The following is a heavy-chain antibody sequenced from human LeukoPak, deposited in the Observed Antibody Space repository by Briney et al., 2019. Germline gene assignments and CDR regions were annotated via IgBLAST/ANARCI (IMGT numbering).Heavy chain of an antibody. CDR3: ARSDYHNSGSHTVFDAFDI. CDR2: VDDSGNT. D-gene: IGHD3-10*01. CDR1: GGSISRYY. V-gene: IGHV4-59*01. J-gene: IGHJ3*02. Sequence: SETLSLTCTVSGGSISRYYWSWIRRPPGKGLEWIGYVDDSGNTNYNPSLKSQVTISVDKSKNQFSLKLSFVTAADTAMYYCARSDYHNSGSHTVFDAFDIWGQGTRVTVSS.